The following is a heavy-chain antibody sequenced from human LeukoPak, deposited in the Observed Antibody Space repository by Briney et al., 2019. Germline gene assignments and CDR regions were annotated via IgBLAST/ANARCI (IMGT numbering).Heavy chain of an antibody. Sequence: SETLSLTCTVSGGSISSSSYYWGWIRQPPGKGLEWIGSIYYSGSTYYNPSLQSRVTISVDTSKHQFSLKLSSVTAADTAVYYCARATFSNWNYALTFDYWGQGTLVTVSS. J-gene: IGHJ4*02. V-gene: IGHV4-39*07. D-gene: IGHD1-7*01. CDR3: ARATFSNWNYALTFDY. CDR2: IYYSGST. CDR1: GGSISSSSYY.